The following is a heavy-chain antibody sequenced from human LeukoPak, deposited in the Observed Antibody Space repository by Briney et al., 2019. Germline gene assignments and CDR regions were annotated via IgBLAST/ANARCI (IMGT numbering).Heavy chain of an antibody. V-gene: IGHV1-2*06. CDR2: INPNSGGT. D-gene: IGHD3-22*01. Sequence: VASLRVSCKASGYTLTGYYMHWVRQAPGQGLEWMGRINPNSGGTNSAQTFQGRVTMTRDTSITTAYMELSRLRSDDTAVYCCASSFFYDNSGYYPWGQGTLVTVSS. J-gene: IGHJ5*02. CDR1: GYTLTGYY. CDR3: ASSFFYDNSGYYP.